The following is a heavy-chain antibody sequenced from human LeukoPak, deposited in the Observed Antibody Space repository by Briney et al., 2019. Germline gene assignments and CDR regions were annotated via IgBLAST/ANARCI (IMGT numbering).Heavy chain of an antibody. Sequence: GGSLRLSCAASGFTFSSYTMNWVRQAPGKGLEWVSSISSSSSYIYYADSVKGRFTISRDNAKNSLYLQMNSLRAEDTAVYYCARDRSDRLAVAGTSAFDYWGQGTLVTVSS. CDR2: ISSSSSYI. V-gene: IGHV3-21*01. J-gene: IGHJ4*02. D-gene: IGHD6-19*01. CDR1: GFTFSSYT. CDR3: ARDRSDRLAVAGTSAFDY.